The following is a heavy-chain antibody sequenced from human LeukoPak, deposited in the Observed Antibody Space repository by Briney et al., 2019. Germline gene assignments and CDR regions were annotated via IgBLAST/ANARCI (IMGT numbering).Heavy chain of an antibody. J-gene: IGHJ4*02. CDR2: IYHSGDT. D-gene: IGHD6-19*01. Sequence: SETLSLTCNVSGASMSSNYWSWIRQPPGKGLEWIGYIYHSGDTNYSPSLESRVTMSVDESKNQFSLRVHFVSAADTAVYYCASTRRAAVAGRFDSWGQGTLVTVSS. CDR3: ASTRRAAVAGRFDS. CDR1: GASMSSNY. V-gene: IGHV4-4*09.